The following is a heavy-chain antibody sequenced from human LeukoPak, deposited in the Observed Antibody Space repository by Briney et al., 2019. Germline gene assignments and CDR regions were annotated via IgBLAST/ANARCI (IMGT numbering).Heavy chain of an antibody. CDR2: IKQDGSEK. CDR1: GFTFSSYW. D-gene: IGHD3-22*01. CDR3: ARARGYYDSSAYYKGGGFDI. V-gene: IGHV3-7*01. J-gene: IGHJ3*02. Sequence: GGSLRLSCAASGFTFSSYWMSWVRQAPGKGLEWVANIKQDGSEKYYVDSVKGRFTISRDNAKNSLYLQMNSLRAEDTAVYYCARARGYYDSSAYYKGGGFDIWGQGTMVTVSS.